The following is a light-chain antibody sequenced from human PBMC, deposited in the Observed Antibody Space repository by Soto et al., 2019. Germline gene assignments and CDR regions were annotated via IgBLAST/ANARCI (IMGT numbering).Light chain of an antibody. Sequence: QSVLTQPPSASGTPGQRVTISCSGSSSNIETNYVYWYQQLPGAAPKLLIYRSDHRPSGVPDRFSGSKSGTSASLAISGLRSEDEADYYCAAWDDSLSGAVFGGGTQLTV. CDR2: RSD. CDR3: AAWDDSLSGAV. J-gene: IGLJ7*01. CDR1: SSNIETNY. V-gene: IGLV1-47*01.